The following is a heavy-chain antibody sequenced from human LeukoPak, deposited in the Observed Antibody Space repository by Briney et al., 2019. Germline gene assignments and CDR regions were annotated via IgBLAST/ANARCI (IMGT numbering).Heavy chain of an antibody. D-gene: IGHD5-18*01. V-gene: IGHV3-23*01. CDR3: AKGGDTAMVIRPYYFDY. Sequence: GGSLRLSCGASVYTLSCYAMRWVRRAPGKGLEWVSAISECGGRTEYEDTEKSRITVSRDNSKNTLYLQMNSLRAEDTAVYYCAKGGDTAMVIRPYYFDYWGQGTLVTVSS. CDR2: ISECGGRT. J-gene: IGHJ4*02. CDR1: VYTLSCYA.